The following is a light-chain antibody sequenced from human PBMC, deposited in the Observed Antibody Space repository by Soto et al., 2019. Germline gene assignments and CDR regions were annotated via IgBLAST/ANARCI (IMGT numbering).Light chain of an antibody. V-gene: IGKV1-12*01. J-gene: IGKJ4*01. Sequence: RXSIICLASQGISSWLTWYQQKPGKAPKLLIYGASSLESGVPSRFSGSGSGTDFTLTINSLQPEDSATYYCQRANSFPLTFGGGTKVDIK. CDR3: QRANSFPLT. CDR1: QGISSW. CDR2: GAS.